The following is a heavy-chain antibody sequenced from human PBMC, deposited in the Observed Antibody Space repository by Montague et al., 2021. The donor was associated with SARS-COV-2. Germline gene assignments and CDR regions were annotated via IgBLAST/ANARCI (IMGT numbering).Heavy chain of an antibody. V-gene: IGHV3-48*03. CDR2: ISTSSYTT. D-gene: IGHD3-16*02. J-gene: IGHJ3*02. Sequence: SLRLSCAASGFTFSNSDMNWVRQAPVKGPEWISYISTSSYTTSYAGSVKGRFTISRDNGKNSLYLQMNSLRVEDTAVYYCTRDYRSIVGDGLDIWGQGTKVTVS. CDR3: TRDYRSIVGDGLDI. CDR1: GFTFSNSD.